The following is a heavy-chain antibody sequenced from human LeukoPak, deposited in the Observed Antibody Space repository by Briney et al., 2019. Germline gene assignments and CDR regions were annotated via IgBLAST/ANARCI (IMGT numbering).Heavy chain of an antibody. J-gene: IGHJ4*02. CDR2: ISSSGSTI. V-gene: IGHV3-11*04. CDR3: ARDFKYYYDSSGYI. CDR1: GFTFSDYY. D-gene: IGHD3-22*01. Sequence: PGGSLRLPCAASGFTFSDYYMSWIRQAPGEGLEWVSYISSSGSTIYYADSVKGRFTISRDNAKNSLYLQMNSLRAEDTAVYYCARDFKYYYDSSGYIWGQGTLVTVSS.